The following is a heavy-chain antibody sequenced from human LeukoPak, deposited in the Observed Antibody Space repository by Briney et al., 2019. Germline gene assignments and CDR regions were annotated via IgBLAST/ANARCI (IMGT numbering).Heavy chain of an antibody. V-gene: IGHV5-51*01. J-gene: IGHJ5*02. D-gene: IGHD2-2*01. CDR2: IYPGDFDT. CDR3: ARLASHCSDSSCQVMRWFDP. CDR1: GYSFSTYW. Sequence: GESLKISCKGSGYSFSTYWIGWVRQMPGKGLEWMGIIYPGDFDTRYSPSFQGPVTISVDKSINTAYLQWSSLKASDTAIYYCARLASHCSDSSCQVMRWFDPWGQGTLVTVSS.